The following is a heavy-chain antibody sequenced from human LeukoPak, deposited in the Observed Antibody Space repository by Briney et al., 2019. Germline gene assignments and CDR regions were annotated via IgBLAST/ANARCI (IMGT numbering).Heavy chain of an antibody. D-gene: IGHD6-19*01. CDR1: GYTFTSYY. Sequence: ASVKVSFTASGYTFTSYYMHWVRQAPGQGLEWMGIINPSGGSTSYAQKFQGRVTMTRDMSTSTVYMELSSLRSEDTAVYYCARSARLAVDGYPVDYWGQGTLVTVSS. V-gene: IGHV1-46*01. J-gene: IGHJ4*02. CDR3: ARSARLAVDGYPVDY. CDR2: INPSGGST.